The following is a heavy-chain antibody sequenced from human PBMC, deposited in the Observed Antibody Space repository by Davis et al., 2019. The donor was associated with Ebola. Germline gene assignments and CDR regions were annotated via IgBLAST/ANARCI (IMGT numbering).Heavy chain of an antibody. CDR3: ARMVLVVYAPDDAFDI. CDR1: GFTFTTHW. V-gene: IGHV5-51*01. J-gene: IGHJ3*02. Sequence: GESLKISCETSGFTFTTHWIAWVRQMPGKGLEWMGMIFPGDSDTRYSPPLRGQVTTSADKSISTAYLQWSSLKASDTAMYYCARMVLVVYAPDDAFDIWGQGTMVTVSS. CDR2: IFPGDSDT. D-gene: IGHD2-8*02.